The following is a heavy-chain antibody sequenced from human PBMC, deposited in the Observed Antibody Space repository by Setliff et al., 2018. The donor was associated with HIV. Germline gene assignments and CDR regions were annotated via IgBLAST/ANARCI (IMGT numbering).Heavy chain of an antibody. J-gene: IGHJ4*02. D-gene: IGHD6-19*01. CDR1: GYTFSPNA. CDR3: ARGSCSGCYLSDY. V-gene: IGHV1-3*01. Sequence: GASVKVSCKAFGYTFSPNAIHWVRQAPGQRLEWMGYINAGDDNTRYSEKFQGRVTITRGTSANTAYMELSSLRSEDTAVYYCARGSCSGCYLSDYWGLGTLVTVSS. CDR2: INAGDDNT.